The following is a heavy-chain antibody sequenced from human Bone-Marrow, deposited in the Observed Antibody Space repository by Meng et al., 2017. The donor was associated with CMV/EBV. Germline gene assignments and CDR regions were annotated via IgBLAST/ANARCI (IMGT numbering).Heavy chain of an antibody. CDR2: ISYDGSNK. J-gene: IGHJ4*02. CDR3: ARGIAVAGRVAGPLFDY. D-gene: IGHD6-19*01. V-gene: IGHV3-30*04. CDR1: GFTFSSYA. Sequence: GGSLRRSCAASGFTFSSYAMHWVRQAPGKGLEWVAVISYDGSNKYYADSVKGRFTISRDNSKNTLYLQMNSLRAEDTAVYYCARGIAVAGRVAGPLFDYWGQGTLVTVSS.